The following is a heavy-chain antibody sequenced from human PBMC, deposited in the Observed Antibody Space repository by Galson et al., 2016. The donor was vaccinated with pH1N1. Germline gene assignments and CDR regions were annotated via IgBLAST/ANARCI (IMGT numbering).Heavy chain of an antibody. CDR2: IRGSGGSCDRA. Sequence: SLRLSCAASGFTFSSYAMSWVRQAPGKGLEWVSGIRGSGGSCDRAYYADSAKGRFTISRDDSKNTVYLQMNSLRAEDTAVYYCAKSNEITVIAVIRPFDYWGQGTRVIVSS. V-gene: IGHV3-23*01. CDR1: GFTFSSYA. J-gene: IGHJ4*02. D-gene: IGHD3-22*01. CDR3: AKSNEITVIAVIRPFDY.